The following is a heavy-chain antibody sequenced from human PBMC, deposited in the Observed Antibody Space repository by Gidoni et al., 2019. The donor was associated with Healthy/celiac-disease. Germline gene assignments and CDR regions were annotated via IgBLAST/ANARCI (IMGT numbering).Heavy chain of an antibody. V-gene: IGHV1-69*02. CDR2: IIPILGIA. Sequence: QVQLVQSGAAVKKPGSSWKVSCKASGSTFSSYTISWVLQAPGQGLEWMGRIIPILGIANYAQKFQGRVTITADKSTSTAYMELSSLRSEDTAVYYCARETYYYDSSGYTWGQGTLVTVSS. D-gene: IGHD3-22*01. CDR1: GSTFSSYT. J-gene: IGHJ4*02. CDR3: ARETYYYDSSGYT.